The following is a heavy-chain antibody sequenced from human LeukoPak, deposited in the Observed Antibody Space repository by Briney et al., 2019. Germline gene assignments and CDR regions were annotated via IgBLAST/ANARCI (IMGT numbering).Heavy chain of an antibody. CDR3: ARHRSKWLQSSFDY. Sequence: SETLSLTCTVSGGSISSSSPYWGWIRQPPGKGLEWIGSIYYSGITCDNPPLKSRVTISVDTSKNQFSLKLSSVTAADTAVFYCARHRSKWLQSSFDYWGQGTLVTVSS. CDR2: IYYSGIT. CDR1: GGSISSSSPY. D-gene: IGHD5-24*01. J-gene: IGHJ4*02. V-gene: IGHV4-39*01.